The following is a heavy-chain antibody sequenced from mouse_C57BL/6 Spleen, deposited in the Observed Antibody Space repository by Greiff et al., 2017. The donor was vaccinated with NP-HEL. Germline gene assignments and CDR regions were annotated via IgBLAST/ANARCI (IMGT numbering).Heavy chain of an antibody. CDR1: GFTFSDYY. D-gene: IGHD2-1*01. J-gene: IGHJ3*01. Sequence: EVKLMESGGGLVQPGGSLKLSCAASGFTFSDYYMYWVRQTPEKRLEWVAYISNGGGSTYYPDTVKGRFTISRDNAKNTLYLQMSRLKSEDTAMYYCARHGNYAWFAYWGQGTLVTVSA. CDR2: ISNGGGST. V-gene: IGHV5-12*01. CDR3: ARHGNYAWFAY.